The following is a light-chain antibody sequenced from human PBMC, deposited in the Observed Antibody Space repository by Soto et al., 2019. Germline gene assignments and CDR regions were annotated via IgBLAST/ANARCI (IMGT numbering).Light chain of an antibody. CDR1: QSISSW. CDR3: QQYGSSPTWT. Sequence: IHMAQSPSALSATVVDRVTITCRVSQSISSWLAWYQQKPGKAPKLLIYDASSLESGVPSSFSDSGSGTEFTLTISSLQPDDFAVYYCQQYGSSPTWTFGQGTQVDIK. V-gene: IGKV1-5*01. J-gene: IGKJ1*01. CDR2: DAS.